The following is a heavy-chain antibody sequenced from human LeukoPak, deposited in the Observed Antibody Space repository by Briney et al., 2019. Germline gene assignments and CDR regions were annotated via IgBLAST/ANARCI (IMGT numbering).Heavy chain of an antibody. V-gene: IGHV1-69*05. Sequence: SVKVSCKASGGTFSSYAISWVRQAPGQGLEWMGGIIPIFGTANYAQKFQGRVTITTDESTSTAYMELSSLRSEDTAVYYCAREVSIAVAGYYFDYWGQGTLVTVSS. D-gene: IGHD6-19*01. CDR2: IIPIFGTA. J-gene: IGHJ4*02. CDR1: GGTFSSYA. CDR3: AREVSIAVAGYYFDY.